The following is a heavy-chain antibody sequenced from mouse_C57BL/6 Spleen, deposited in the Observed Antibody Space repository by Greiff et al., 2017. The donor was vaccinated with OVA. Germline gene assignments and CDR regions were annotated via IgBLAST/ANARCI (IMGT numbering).Heavy chain of an antibody. CDR2: IDPETGGT. CDR3: TTYDYDRAY. V-gene: IGHV1-15*01. Sequence: QVQLKQSGAELVRPGASVTLFCKASGYTFTDYEMHWVKQTPVHGLEWIGAIDPETGGTAYNQKFKGKAILTADKSSSTAYMELRSLTSEDSAVYYCTTYDYDRAYWGQGTLVTVSA. CDR1: GYTFTDYE. J-gene: IGHJ3*01. D-gene: IGHD2-4*01.